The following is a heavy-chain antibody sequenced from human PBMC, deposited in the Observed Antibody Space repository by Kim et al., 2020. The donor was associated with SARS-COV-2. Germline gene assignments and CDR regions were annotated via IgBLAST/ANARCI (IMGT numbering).Heavy chain of an antibody. CDR2: INPNSGGT. V-gene: IGHV1-2*02. CDR3: ASSSYDSSGYYYRRGTVGGSV. J-gene: IGHJ4*02. CDR1: GYTFTGYY. Sequence: ASVKVSCKASGYTFTGYYMHWVRQAPGQGLEWMGWINPNSGGTNYAQKFQGRVTMTRDTSISTAYMELSRLRSDDTAVYYCASSSYDSSGYYYRRGTVGGSVWGQGTLVTVSS. D-gene: IGHD3-22*01.